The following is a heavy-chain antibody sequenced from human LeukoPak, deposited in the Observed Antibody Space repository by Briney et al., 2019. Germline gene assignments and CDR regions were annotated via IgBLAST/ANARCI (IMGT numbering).Heavy chain of an antibody. V-gene: IGHV3-30*03. J-gene: IGHJ3*02. CDR2: ISYDGSNK. CDR3: AREVPEDAFDI. D-gene: IGHD1-14*01. CDR1: GLTLSNYW. Sequence: GGSLRLSCVAPGLTLSNYWMSWVRQAPGKGLEWVAVISYDGSNKYYADSVKGRFTISRDNSKNTLYLQMNSLRAEDTAVYYCAREVPEDAFDIWGQGTMVTVSS.